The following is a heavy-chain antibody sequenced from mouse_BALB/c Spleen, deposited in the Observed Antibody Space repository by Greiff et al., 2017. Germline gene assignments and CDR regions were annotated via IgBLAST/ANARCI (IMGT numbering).Heavy chain of an antibody. D-gene: IGHD1-1*01. J-gene: IGHJ1*01. Sequence: EVMLVESGAELVKPGASVKLSCTASGFNIKDTYMHWVKQRPEQGLEWIGRIDPANGNTKYDPKFQGKATITADTSSNTAYLQLSSLTSEDTAVYYCARGAVVALYWYFDVWGAGTTVTVSS. CDR1: GFNIKDTY. V-gene: IGHV14-3*02. CDR2: IDPANGNT. CDR3: ARGAVVALYWYFDV.